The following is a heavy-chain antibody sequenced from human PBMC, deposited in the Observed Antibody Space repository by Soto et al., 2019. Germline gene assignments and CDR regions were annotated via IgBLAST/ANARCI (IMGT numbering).Heavy chain of an antibody. J-gene: IGHJ4*02. Sequence: PXXSLRLASAASGFTFRNYWMPWVPQAPGKGLEWVANGKQDGCEKYFVDSVKGRSTISRDNAKISVYLHMDSLRVEETAVYFCARVEGGYYGSGSYGFDYWGQGSLVTVSS. CDR1: GFTFRNYW. D-gene: IGHD3-10*01. CDR3: ARVEGGYYGSGSYGFDY. V-gene: IGHV3-7*01. CDR2: GKQDGCEK.